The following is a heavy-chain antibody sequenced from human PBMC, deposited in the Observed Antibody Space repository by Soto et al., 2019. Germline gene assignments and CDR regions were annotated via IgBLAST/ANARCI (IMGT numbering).Heavy chain of an antibody. Sequence: PSETLCLTYAVSGGSIRGGGDSWSWIRQPPGKGLEWIGYIYHSGSTYYNPSLKSRVTISVDRSKNQFPLKLSSVTAADTAVYYCARDRQRRYDFWSGYYDSYGMDVWGQGTTVTVSS. CDR2: IYHSGST. J-gene: IGHJ6*02. CDR1: GGSIRGGGDS. V-gene: IGHV4-30-2*01. CDR3: ARDRQRRYDFWSGYYDSYGMDV. D-gene: IGHD3-3*01.